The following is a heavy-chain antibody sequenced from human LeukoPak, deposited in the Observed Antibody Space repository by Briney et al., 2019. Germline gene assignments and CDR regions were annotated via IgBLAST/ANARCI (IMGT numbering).Heavy chain of an antibody. CDR2: ISGSGGST. Sequence: GRSLRLSCAASGFTLSSYAMSWVRQAPGKGLEWVSGISGSGGSTYYADSVKGRFTISRDNSKNPLYLQMNSLRAEDTAVYYCARDRRATYYYDTSAYWGQATLVTVSS. CDR1: GFTLSSYA. J-gene: IGHJ4*02. D-gene: IGHD3-22*01. CDR3: ARDRRATYYYDTSAY. V-gene: IGHV3-23*01.